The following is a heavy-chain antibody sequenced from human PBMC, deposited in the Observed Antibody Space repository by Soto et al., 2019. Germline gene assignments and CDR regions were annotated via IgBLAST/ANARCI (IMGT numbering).Heavy chain of an antibody. CDR3: ARGTCSSDWRFSYYYMDV. J-gene: IGHJ6*02. CDR1: FTSYD. Sequence: QVQLVQSGAEVKKPGSSVKVSCTFTSYDINWVRQATGQGLEWMAWMNPNSGNTRYAQKFQGRVTMTRNTSNFTAYMELSSLSSEDTAVYYWARGTCSSDWRFSYYYMDVWGQGTTVTVSS. D-gene: IGHD6-19*01. CDR2: MNPNSGNT. V-gene: IGHV1-8*01.